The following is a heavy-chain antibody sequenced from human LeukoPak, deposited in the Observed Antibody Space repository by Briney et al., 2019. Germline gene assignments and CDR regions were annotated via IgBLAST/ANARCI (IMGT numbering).Heavy chain of an antibody. J-gene: IGHJ4*02. D-gene: IGHD1-26*01. CDR2: TYYRSKWYN. Sequence: SQTLSLTCAISGDIVSSNSVAWNWIRQSPSRGLEWLGRTYYRSKWYNDFAVSVKSRITINPDTSKNQFSLQLNSVTPEDTAVYYCARSIVGATSYFDYWGQGTLVTVSS. V-gene: IGHV6-1*01. CDR1: GDIVSSNSVA. CDR3: ARSIVGATSYFDY.